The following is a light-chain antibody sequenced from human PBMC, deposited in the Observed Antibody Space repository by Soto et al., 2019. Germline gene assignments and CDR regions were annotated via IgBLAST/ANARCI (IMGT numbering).Light chain of an antibody. CDR1: QSISSY. CDR2: AAS. J-gene: IGKJ1*01. CDR3: QQSYNTPRT. V-gene: IGKV1-39*01. Sequence: TQSPATLSASVGDRVTITCRASQSISSYLNWCQQKPGKAPKLLIYAASSLQSGVPSRFSGSGSGTDFTLTISSLQPEDFATYYCQQSYNTPRTFGQGTKVDIK.